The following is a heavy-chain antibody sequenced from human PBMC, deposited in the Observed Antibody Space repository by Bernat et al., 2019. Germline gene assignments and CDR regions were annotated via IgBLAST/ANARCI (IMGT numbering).Heavy chain of an antibody. CDR1: GFTFSNYW. J-gene: IGHJ4*02. CDR2: IKQDGGEK. CDR3: AREDNACYLF. D-gene: IGHD2-15*01. Sequence: EVQLVESGGGLVQPGGSLRLSCAASGFTFSNYWMAWVRQAPGEGPEWVASIKQDGGEKFYVDSVKGRFTISRDNVKNLLYLQMNSLRAEDTAVYYCAREDNACYLFWGQGTLVTVSS. V-gene: IGHV3-7*03.